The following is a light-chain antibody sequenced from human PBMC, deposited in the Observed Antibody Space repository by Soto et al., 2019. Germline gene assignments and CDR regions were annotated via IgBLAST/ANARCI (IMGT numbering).Light chain of an antibody. CDR2: EVT. J-gene: IGLJ3*02. CDR3: TSYTTLSTVV. Sequence: QSALTQPASVSGSPGQSITISCTGTSSDVGAYYYVSWYQHRPGNAPKLLLHEVTKRPSGVSNRSSASKSGNTASLTISGLRPEDEAYYCCTSYTTLSTVVFGGGTKLTVL. V-gene: IGLV2-14*01. CDR1: SSDVGAYYY.